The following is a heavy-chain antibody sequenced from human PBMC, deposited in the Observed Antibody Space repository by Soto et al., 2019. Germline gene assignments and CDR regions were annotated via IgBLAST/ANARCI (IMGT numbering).Heavy chain of an antibody. CDR2: ISYDGSNK. CDR1: GFTFSSYG. V-gene: IGHV3-30*03. D-gene: IGHD3-3*01. CDR3: RVSGDAFDI. J-gene: IGHJ3*02. Sequence: QVQLVESGGGVVQPGRSLRLSCAASGFTFSSYGMYWVRQAPGKGLEWVAVISYDGSNKYYADSVKGRFTISRDNSKNTLYLLMNSLRAEDTAVYYCRVSGDAFDIWGQGTMVTVSS.